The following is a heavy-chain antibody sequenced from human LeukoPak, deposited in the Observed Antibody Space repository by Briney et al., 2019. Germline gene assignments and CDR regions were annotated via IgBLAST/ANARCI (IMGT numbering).Heavy chain of an antibody. CDR3: TKDREYSGSDWYFDL. CDR2: ISYGGGRT. CDR1: GHTFTNYG. J-gene: IGHJ2*01. V-gene: IGHV3-23*01. D-gene: IGHD6-13*01. Sequence: GGSLRLSCVVSGHTFTNYGMSWVRQAPGKGLEWVSGISYGGGRTYYADSVKGRFTISRDTSKNTLYLRMNSLRAEDTAIYYCTKDREYSGSDWYFDLWGRGTPITVSS.